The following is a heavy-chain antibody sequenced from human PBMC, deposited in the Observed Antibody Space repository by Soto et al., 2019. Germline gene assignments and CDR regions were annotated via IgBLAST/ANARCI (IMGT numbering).Heavy chain of an antibody. D-gene: IGHD3-10*01. CDR3: ARVSVVRGVIPAGGYGMDV. J-gene: IGHJ6*02. Sequence: QVQLQESGPGLVKPSQTLSLTCTVSGGSISSGGYYWSWIRQHPGKGLEWIGYIYYSGSTYYNPSLKSRVTISVDTSKNQFSLKLSSVTAADTAVYYCARVSVVRGVIPAGGYGMDVWGQGTTVTVSS. V-gene: IGHV4-31*03. CDR2: IYYSGST. CDR1: GGSISSGGYY.